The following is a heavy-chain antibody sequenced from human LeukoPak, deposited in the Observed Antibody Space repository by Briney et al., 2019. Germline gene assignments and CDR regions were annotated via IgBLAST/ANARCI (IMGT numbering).Heavy chain of an antibody. D-gene: IGHD3-22*01. V-gene: IGHV3-30*04. Sequence: PGGSLRLSCAASGFTFSSYAMHWVRQAPGKGLEWVAVISYDGGNKYYADSVKGRFTISRDNSKNTLYLQMNSLRAEDTAVYYCAGGSSGYLFDYWGQGTLVTVSS. J-gene: IGHJ4*02. CDR3: AGGSSGYLFDY. CDR1: GFTFSSYA. CDR2: ISYDGGNK.